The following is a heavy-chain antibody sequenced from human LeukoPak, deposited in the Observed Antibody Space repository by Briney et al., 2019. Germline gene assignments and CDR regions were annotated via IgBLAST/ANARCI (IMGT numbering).Heavy chain of an antibody. CDR2: IIPIFGTA. V-gene: IGHV1-69*13. CDR1: GGTFSGYA. J-gene: IGHJ3*02. CDR3: ARLSNYYDSSGQNSDAFDI. Sequence: ASVKVSCKASGGTFSGYAISWVRQAPGQGLEWMGGIIPIFGTANYAQKFRGRVTITADESTSTAYMELSSLRSEDTAVYYCARLSNYYDSSGQNSDAFDIWGQGTMVTVSS. D-gene: IGHD3-22*01.